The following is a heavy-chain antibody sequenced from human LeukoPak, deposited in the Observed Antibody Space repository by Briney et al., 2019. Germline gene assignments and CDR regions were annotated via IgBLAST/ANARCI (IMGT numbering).Heavy chain of an antibody. J-gene: IGHJ4*02. CDR1: GYRYTTYW. D-gene: IGHD3-9*01. Sequence: GESLKISCKDSGYRYTTYWIGWVRQMPGKGLEWIGIINPGYSDTKYSPSLHCQLTMSADKSISTAYLQWSSLKASDTAMYYCARLPYYDILTGYSYFVYWGQGTLVTVSS. CDR2: INPGYSDT. V-gene: IGHV5-51*01. CDR3: ARLPYYDILTGYSYFVY.